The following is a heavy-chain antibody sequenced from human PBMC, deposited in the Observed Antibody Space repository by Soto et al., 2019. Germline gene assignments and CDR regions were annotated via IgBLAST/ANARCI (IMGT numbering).Heavy chain of an antibody. J-gene: IGHJ6*02. CDR3: VRDGYPAVVYGVDV. Sequence: GGSLRLSCAASGFTFSTYWMHWVRQAPGKGLVWVSRMNSDGSRSDYADSVKGRFTISRDNARNTLYLQMNSLRAEDTAVYYCVRDGYPAVVYGVDVWGRRTTVTVSS. CDR2: MNSDGSRS. V-gene: IGHV3-74*01. D-gene: IGHD5-18*01. CDR1: GFTFSTYW.